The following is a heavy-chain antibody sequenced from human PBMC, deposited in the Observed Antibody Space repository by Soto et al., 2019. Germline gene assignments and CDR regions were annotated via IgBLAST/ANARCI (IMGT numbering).Heavy chain of an antibody. CDR1: GFTFSSYW. Sequence: GWSLRLSCAASGFTFSSYWMSWVRQAPGKGLEWVANIKQDGSEKYYVDSVKGRFTISRDNAKNSLYLQMNSLRAEDTAVYYCARDRYSYYDFWSGSLPYYYYGMDVWGQGTTVTVSS. CDR3: ARDRYSYYDFWSGSLPYYYYGMDV. J-gene: IGHJ6*02. V-gene: IGHV3-7*01. CDR2: IKQDGSEK. D-gene: IGHD3-3*01.